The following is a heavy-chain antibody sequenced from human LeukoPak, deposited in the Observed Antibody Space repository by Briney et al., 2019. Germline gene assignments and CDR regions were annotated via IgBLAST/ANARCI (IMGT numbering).Heavy chain of an antibody. CDR3: TTVLDCSSTSCFYYYMDV. CDR1: GFTFRTAW. CDR2: TKSKPDGGTT. J-gene: IGHJ6*03. D-gene: IGHD2-2*01. V-gene: IGHV3-15*01. Sequence: GGSLRLSCAASGFTFRTAWLTWVRKAQGKGLEGVGRTKSKPDGGTTDYAAPVKGRFTISRDDSKNTLYLQMNSLKTEDTAVYYCTTVLDCSSTSCFYYYMDVWGKGTTVTVSS.